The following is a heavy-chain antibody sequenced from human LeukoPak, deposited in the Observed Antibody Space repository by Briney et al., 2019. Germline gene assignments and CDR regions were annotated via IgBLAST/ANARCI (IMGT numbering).Heavy chain of an antibody. Sequence: GGSLRLSCAASGFTFSSYAMSWVRQAPGKGLEWVSAISGSGGSTYYADSVKGRFTISRDNSKNTLYLQVNSLRAEDTAVYYCAKDFYPTYDSSLYLFDYWGQGTLVTVSS. CDR2: ISGSGGST. J-gene: IGHJ4*02. V-gene: IGHV3-23*01. D-gene: IGHD3-22*01. CDR1: GFTFSSYA. CDR3: AKDFYPTYDSSLYLFDY.